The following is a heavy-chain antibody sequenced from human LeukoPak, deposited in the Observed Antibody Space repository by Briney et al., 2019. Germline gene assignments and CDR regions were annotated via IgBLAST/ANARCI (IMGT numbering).Heavy chain of an antibody. V-gene: IGHV4-39*07. J-gene: IGHJ4*02. CDR2: IYYSGST. CDR1: GGSISSSSYY. Sequence: SETLSLTCTVSGGSISSSSYYWGWIRQPPGKGLEWIGSIYYSGSTYYNPSLKSRVTISVDTSKNQFSLKLSSVTAADTAVYYCARGAHSAMVTNWGQGTLVTVSS. D-gene: IGHD5-18*01. CDR3: ARGAHSAMVTN.